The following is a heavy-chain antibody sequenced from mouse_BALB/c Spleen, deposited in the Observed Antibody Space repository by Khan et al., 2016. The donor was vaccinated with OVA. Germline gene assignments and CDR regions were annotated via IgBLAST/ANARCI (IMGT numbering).Heavy chain of an antibody. V-gene: IGHV1-20*02. D-gene: IGHD1-1*01. CDR2: INPHIGET. CDR3: TRIYRSDFDY. Sequence: VQLQQPGPELVRPGASVKISCKASGYSFTGYFMNWVMQSHGKSLECIGRINPHIGETFYNQRFKDKATLTVDESSSTAHMELRSLASEDSAVYYCTRIYRSDFDYWGQGTTLTVSS. J-gene: IGHJ2*01. CDR1: GYSFTGYF.